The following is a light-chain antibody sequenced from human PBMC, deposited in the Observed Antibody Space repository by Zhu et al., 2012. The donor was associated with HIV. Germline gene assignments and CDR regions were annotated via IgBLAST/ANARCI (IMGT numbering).Light chain of an antibody. V-gene: IGKV3-11*01. CDR2: DTS. Sequence: IVLTQSPATLSLSPGERATVSCRASRSVRSFLAWYQQKPGQAPRLLIYDTSKRATGIPARFSGSGSGTDFTLTISSLEPEDFAVYYCHQRNNWPWTFGQGTKVEVK. CDR3: HQRNNWPWT. CDR1: RSVRSF. J-gene: IGKJ1*01.